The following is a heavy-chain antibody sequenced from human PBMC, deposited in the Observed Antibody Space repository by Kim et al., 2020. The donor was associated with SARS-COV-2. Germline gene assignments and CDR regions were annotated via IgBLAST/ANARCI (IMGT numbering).Heavy chain of an antibody. CDR2: IKEDGSQK. Sequence: GGSLGLSCVAAGLNFSDFWMTWVRQAPEKGLEWVANIKEDGSQKNYVDAVKGRFTISRDNTNNLLILQMNSLRAEDTALYFCARETRGHGNSRWYFDVWG. CDR3: ARETRGHGNSRWYFDV. D-gene: IGHD4-17*01. CDR1: GLNFSDFW. V-gene: IGHV3-7*01. J-gene: IGHJ2*01.